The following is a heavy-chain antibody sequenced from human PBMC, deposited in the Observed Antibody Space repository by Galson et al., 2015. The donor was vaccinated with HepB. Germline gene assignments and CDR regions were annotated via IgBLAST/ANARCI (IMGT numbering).Heavy chain of an antibody. J-gene: IGHJ6*02. D-gene: IGHD1-26*01. CDR1: GYTLTELS. CDR2: FDPEDGET. Sequence: SVKVSCKVSGYTLTELSMHWVRQAPGKGLEWMGGFDPEDGETTYAQKFRGRVTMTEDTSTDTAYMELSSLRSEDTAVYYCATGIVGANAYYGMDVWGQGTTVTVSS. V-gene: IGHV1-24*01. CDR3: ATGIVGANAYYGMDV.